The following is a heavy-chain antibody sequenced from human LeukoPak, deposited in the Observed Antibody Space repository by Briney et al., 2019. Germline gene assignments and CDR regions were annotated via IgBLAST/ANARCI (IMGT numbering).Heavy chain of an antibody. CDR3: ARANVDTAMVTPFDY. V-gene: IGHV3-23*01. CDR2: ISGSGGST. Sequence: GGSLRLSCAASGFTFSIYAMSWVRQAPGKGLEWVSAISGSGGSTYYADSVKGRFTISRDNAKNSLYLQMNSLRAEDTALYYCARANVDTAMVTPFDYWGQGTLVTVSS. D-gene: IGHD5-18*01. J-gene: IGHJ4*02. CDR1: GFTFSIYA.